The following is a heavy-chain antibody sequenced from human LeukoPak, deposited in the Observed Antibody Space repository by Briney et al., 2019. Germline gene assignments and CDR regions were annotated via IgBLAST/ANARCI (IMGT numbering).Heavy chain of an antibody. CDR3: AKDEGQMATIPWAFDY. J-gene: IGHJ4*02. CDR2: ILYDGSNK. Sequence: GGSLRLSCAASGFTFSSYGMHWVRQAPGKGLESVAFILYDGSNKYYADSVKGRFTISRDNSKNTLYLQMNSLRAEDTAVYYCAKDEGQMATIPWAFDYWGQGTLVTVSS. D-gene: IGHD5-24*01. CDR1: GFTFSSYG. V-gene: IGHV3-30*02.